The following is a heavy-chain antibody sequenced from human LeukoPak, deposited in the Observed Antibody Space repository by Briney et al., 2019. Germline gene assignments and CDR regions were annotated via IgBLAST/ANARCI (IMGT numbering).Heavy chain of an antibody. D-gene: IGHD3-3*01. J-gene: IGHJ4*02. V-gene: IGHV3-21*01. Sequence: PGGPLRLSCAASGFTFSRYSMNWVRQAPGKGLEWVSSISSSSSYIYYADSVKGRFTISRDNAKNSLYLQMNSLRAEDTAVYYCARVGYDFWSGYVYWGQGTLVTVSS. CDR1: GFTFSRYS. CDR2: ISSSSSYI. CDR3: ARVGYDFWSGYVY.